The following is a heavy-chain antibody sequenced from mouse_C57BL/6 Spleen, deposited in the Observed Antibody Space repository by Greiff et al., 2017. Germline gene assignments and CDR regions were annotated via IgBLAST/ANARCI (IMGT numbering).Heavy chain of an antibody. CDR1: GYTFTSYW. Sequence: QVQLLEPGAELVKPGASVKMSCKASGYTFTSYWITWVKQRPGQGHEWIGDFDPGSGSTNYNEKFKNKATLTVDTSTSTAYMQLSSLTSEDSAVYYCAREGITTVVYYYAMDYWGQGTSGTVSS. J-gene: IGHJ4*01. V-gene: IGHV1-55*01. CDR2: FDPGSGST. CDR3: AREGITTVVYYYAMDY. D-gene: IGHD1-1*01.